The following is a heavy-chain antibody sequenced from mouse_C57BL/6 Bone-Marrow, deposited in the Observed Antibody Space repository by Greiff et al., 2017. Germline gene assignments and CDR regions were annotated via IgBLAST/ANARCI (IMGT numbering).Heavy chain of an antibody. V-gene: IGHV5-17*01. J-gene: IGHJ3*01. Sequence: EVQVVESGGGLVKPGGSLKLSCAASGFTFSDYGMHWVRQAPEKGLEWVAYISSGSSTIYYADTVKGRFTISRDNATNTLYLQMTRLRSEDTAVYYGAREDGYHDPAWFAYWGQGTLVTVSA. CDR2: ISSGSSTI. D-gene: IGHD2-3*01. CDR3: AREDGYHDPAWFAY. CDR1: GFTFSDYG.